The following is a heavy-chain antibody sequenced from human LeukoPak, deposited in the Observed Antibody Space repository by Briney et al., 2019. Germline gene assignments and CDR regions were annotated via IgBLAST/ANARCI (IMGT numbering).Heavy chain of an antibody. J-gene: IGHJ3*02. CDR2: INPNSGGT. V-gene: IGHV1-2*02. Sequence: GASVKVSCKASGYTFTGYYMHWVRQAPGQGLEWMGWINPNSGGTNYAQKFQGRVTITRDTSASTAYMELSSLRSEDTAVYYCARTPPIVWIQLGWLGAFDIWGQGTMVTVSS. CDR3: ARTPPIVWIQLGWLGAFDI. D-gene: IGHD5-18*01. CDR1: GYTFTGYY.